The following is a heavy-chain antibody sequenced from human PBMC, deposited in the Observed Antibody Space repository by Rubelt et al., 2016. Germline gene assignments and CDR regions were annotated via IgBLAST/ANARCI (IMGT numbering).Heavy chain of an antibody. D-gene: IGHD1-7*01. CDR1: GFTLSDQY. Sequence: AASGFTLSDQYMDWVRQAPGMGLEWVGRTRNKANSYTTEYAASVKGRFTISRDDSKNSLYLQMNSLKTEDTAVYYCVNELRGGLQSWGQGTLVTVPS. CDR2: TRNKANSYTT. J-gene: IGHJ5*02. CDR3: VNELRGGLQS. V-gene: IGHV3-72*01.